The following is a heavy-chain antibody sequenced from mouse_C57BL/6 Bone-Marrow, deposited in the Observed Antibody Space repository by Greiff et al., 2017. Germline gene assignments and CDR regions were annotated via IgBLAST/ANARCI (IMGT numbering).Heavy chain of an antibody. CDR2: IDPENGDT. V-gene: IGHV14-4*01. CDR3: TTYLYYYGSSSFAY. Sequence: VQLKQSGAELVRPGASVKLSCTASGFNIKDDYMHWVKQRPEQGLEWIGWIDPENGDTEYASKFQGKATITADTSSNTAYLQLSSLTSEDTAVYYCTTYLYYYGSSSFAYGGQGTLVTVSA. CDR1: GFNIKDDY. J-gene: IGHJ3*01. D-gene: IGHD1-1*01.